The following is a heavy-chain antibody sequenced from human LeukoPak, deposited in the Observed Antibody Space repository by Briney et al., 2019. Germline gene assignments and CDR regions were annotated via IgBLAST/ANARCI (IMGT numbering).Heavy chain of an antibody. V-gene: IGHV3-23*01. J-gene: IGHJ6*03. CDR2: ISGSGGST. Sequence: GGSLRLSCAASGSTFSSYAMSWVRQAPGKGLEWVSAISGSGGSTYYADSVKGRFTISRDNSKNTLYLQMNSLRAEDTAVYYCARDGLWFGELLGTPMDVWGKGTTVTVSS. CDR1: GSTFSSYA. CDR3: ARDGLWFGELLGTPMDV. D-gene: IGHD3-10*01.